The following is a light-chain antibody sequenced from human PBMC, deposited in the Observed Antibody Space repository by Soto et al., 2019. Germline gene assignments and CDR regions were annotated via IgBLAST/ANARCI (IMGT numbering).Light chain of an antibody. CDR2: AAS. J-gene: IGKJ5*01. V-gene: IGKV1-39*01. CDR3: QQSYSLSSIT. Sequence: DIQMTQSPSSLSASVGDRVTLTCRASETISTFLNWYQHKPGRAPKLLIYAASRLQSGVPSRFSGSGSGTDSTLAICGLRPHDFASYCGQQSYSLSSITLGQGTRLEI. CDR1: ETISTF.